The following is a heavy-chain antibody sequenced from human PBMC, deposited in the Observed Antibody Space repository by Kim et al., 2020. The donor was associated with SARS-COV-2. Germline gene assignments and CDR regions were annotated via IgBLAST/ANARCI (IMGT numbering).Heavy chain of an antibody. V-gene: IGHV1-69*13. Sequence: SVKVSCKASGGTFSSYAISWVRQAPGQGLEWMGGIIPIFGTANYAQKFQGRVTITADESTSTAYMELSSLRSEDTAVYYCARWGSSGYNNWFDPWGQGTLVTVSS. CDR1: GGTFSSYA. D-gene: IGHD3-22*01. CDR3: ARWGSSGYNNWFDP. J-gene: IGHJ5*02. CDR2: IIPIFGTA.